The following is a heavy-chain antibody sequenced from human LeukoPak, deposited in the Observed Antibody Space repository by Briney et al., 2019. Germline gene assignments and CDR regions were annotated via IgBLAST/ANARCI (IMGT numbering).Heavy chain of an antibody. J-gene: IGHJ4*02. CDR2: NHHTGSA. V-gene: IGHV4-34*01. CDR3: ARGRHGSSFDF. CDR1: GGPFSRYY. Sequence: PSETLSLTCAVYGGPFSRYYWTWIRQSPGTALEWLGENHHTGSAYDNPSLKSRLTISLDTSKSQFSLTLKSLTAPDTAIYFCARGRHGSSFDFWGQGTLVTVSS. D-gene: IGHD6-6*01.